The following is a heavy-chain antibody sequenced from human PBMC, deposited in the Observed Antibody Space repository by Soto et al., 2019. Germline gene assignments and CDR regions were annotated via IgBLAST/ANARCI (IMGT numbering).Heavy chain of an antibody. CDR3: ARSQGSSTSLAIYYYYYYGMDV. D-gene: IGHD2-2*01. J-gene: IGHJ6*02. CDR2: IIPISGTA. Sequence: QVQLVQSGAEVKKPGSSVKVSCKASGGTFSSYAISWVRQAPGQGLEWMGGIIPISGTANYAQKFQGRVTMNAVESTSTAYMELSSLRSEDTAVYYCARSQGSSTSLAIYYYYYYGMDVWGQGTTVTVSS. CDR1: GGTFSSYA. V-gene: IGHV1-69*01.